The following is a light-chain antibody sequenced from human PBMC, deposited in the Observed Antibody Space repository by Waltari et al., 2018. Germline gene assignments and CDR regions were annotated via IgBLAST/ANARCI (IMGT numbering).Light chain of an antibody. CDR1: QSVTSSF. Sequence: EIVLTQSPATLSLFPGERATLSCRASQSVTSSFLAWYQQKPGQAPRLLIYDSTNRATGIPARFSGSGSGTDFSLSISSLEPEDFGVYYCQQRSNWPIVFGQGTRLEIK. J-gene: IGKJ5*01. CDR3: QQRSNWPIV. V-gene: IGKV3D-20*02. CDR2: DST.